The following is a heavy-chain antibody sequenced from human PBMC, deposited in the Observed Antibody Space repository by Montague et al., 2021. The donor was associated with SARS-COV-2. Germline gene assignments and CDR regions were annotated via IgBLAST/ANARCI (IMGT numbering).Heavy chain of an antibody. CDR1: GYNFPNYW. CDR2: IYPYDSDT. V-gene: IGHV5-51*03. J-gene: IGHJ4*02. Sequence: QSGAEVKKPGESLKISCKASGYNFPNYWIGWVRQMPGKGLEWMGIIYPYDSDTRYRPSFQGQVTISADKSINTAYLQWSSLKALDTAVYYCAKSATLVVPPSPPRPGAYYFDHWGRGTLVTVSS. CDR3: AKSATLVVPPSPPRPGAYYFDH. D-gene: IGHD2-8*02.